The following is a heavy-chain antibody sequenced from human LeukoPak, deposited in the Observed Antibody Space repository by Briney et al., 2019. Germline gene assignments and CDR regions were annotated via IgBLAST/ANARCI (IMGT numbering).Heavy chain of an antibody. CDR2: IYYSGST. Sequence: SETLSLTCTVSGGSISSYYWSWIRQPPGKGLEWIGYIYYSGSTNYNPSLKSRVTISVDTSKNQFSLKLSSVTAADTAVYYCARGGSPLYFDYWGQGTLVTVSS. CDR1: GGSISSYY. D-gene: IGHD3-16*01. CDR3: ARGGSPLYFDY. V-gene: IGHV4-59*01. J-gene: IGHJ4*02.